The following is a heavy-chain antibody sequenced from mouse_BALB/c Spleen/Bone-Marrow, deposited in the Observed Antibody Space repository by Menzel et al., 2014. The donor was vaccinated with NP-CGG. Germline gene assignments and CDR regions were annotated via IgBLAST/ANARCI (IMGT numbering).Heavy chain of an antibody. D-gene: IGHD1-1*01. CDR2: ISNGGGST. V-gene: IGHV5-12*02. CDR1: GFTFSDYY. J-gene: IGHJ4*01. Sequence: EVKLVESGGGLVQPGGSLKLSCATSGFTFSDYYMYWVRQTPEKWLEWVTYISNGGGSTYYPDTVKGRFTISRDNAKNTLYLQMSRLKSEDTAMYYCARRRSLYYAMDYWGQGTSVTVSS. CDR3: ARRRSLYYAMDY.